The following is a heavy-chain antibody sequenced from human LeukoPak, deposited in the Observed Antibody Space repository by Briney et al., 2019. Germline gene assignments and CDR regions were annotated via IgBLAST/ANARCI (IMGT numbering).Heavy chain of an antibody. V-gene: IGHV4-59*01. Sequence: PSETLSLTCTVSGGSISSYYWSWIRQPPGKGLEWIGYIYYSGSTNYNPSLKSRVTISVHTSKNQFSLKLSSVTAADTAVYYCARVQIAYSYGLFGYWGQGTLVTVSS. CDR3: ARVQIAYSYGLFGY. CDR2: IYYSGST. D-gene: IGHD5-18*01. J-gene: IGHJ4*02. CDR1: GGSISSYY.